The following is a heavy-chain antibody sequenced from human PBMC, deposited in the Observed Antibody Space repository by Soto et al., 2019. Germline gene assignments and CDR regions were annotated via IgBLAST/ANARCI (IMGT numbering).Heavy chain of an antibody. CDR1: DGSISSSNW. CDR2: IYHSGST. Sequence: SETLSLTCAVSDGSISSSNWWSWVRQPPGKGLEWIGEIYHSGSTNYNPSLKSRVTISVDKSKNQFSLKLSSVTAADTAVYYCARVSGSYYYGMDVWGQGITVTVSS. CDR3: ARVSGSYYYGMDV. J-gene: IGHJ6*02. D-gene: IGHD1-26*01. V-gene: IGHV4-4*02.